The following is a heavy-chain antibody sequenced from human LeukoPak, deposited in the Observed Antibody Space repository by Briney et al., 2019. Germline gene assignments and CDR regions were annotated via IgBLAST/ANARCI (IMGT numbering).Heavy chain of an antibody. CDR2: IDSSSKHI. D-gene: IGHD3-9*01. Sequence: PGGSLRLSCATSGFTFSSYSMNWVRQAPGKGLEWVSSIDSSSKHIYYADSVKGQFTIPRDNAKNSLYLQMNSLRAEDTAVYYCARDRGMDILTVAPSDYWGQGTLVTVSS. CDR1: GFTFSSYS. J-gene: IGHJ4*02. V-gene: IGHV3-21*06. CDR3: ARDRGMDILTVAPSDY.